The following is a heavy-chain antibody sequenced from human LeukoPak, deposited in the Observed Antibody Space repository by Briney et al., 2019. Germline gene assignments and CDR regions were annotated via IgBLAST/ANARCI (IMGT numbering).Heavy chain of an antibody. CDR2: IYDSGST. J-gene: IGHJ5*02. CDR1: GGSISSGAHY. CDR3: ASSMVRVEHWVNWFDP. Sequence: SQTLSLTCTVSGGSISSGAHYWTWIRQHPGKGLEWIGYIYDSGSTYYNPSLRSRVTMSVDPSMNQFSLRLSSVTAADTAVYYCASSMVRVEHWVNWFDPWGQGTLVTVSS. V-gene: IGHV4-31*03. D-gene: IGHD3-10*01.